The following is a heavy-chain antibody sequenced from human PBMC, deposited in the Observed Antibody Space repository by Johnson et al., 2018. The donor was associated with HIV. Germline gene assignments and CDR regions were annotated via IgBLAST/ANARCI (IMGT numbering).Heavy chain of an antibody. CDR1: GFTLSNYA. D-gene: IGHD5-12*01. CDR3: ASGYDDGF. Sequence: QVQLVESGGGVVQPGRSLRLSCAASGFTLSNYAMHWVRQAPGKGLEWVAVISYDGSNKYYTDSVKGRFTISRDNSKNTLYLQMNSLRVEDTAVYFCASGYDDGFWGQGTMVTVSS. V-gene: IGHV3-30*04. J-gene: IGHJ3*01. CDR2: ISYDGSNK.